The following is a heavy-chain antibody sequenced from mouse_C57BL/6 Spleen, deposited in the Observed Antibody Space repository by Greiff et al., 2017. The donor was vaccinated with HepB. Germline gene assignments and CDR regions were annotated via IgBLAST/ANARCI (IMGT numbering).Heavy chain of an antibody. Sequence: QVQLQQPGAELVKPGASVKLSCKASGYTFTSYWMHWVKQRPGQGLEWIGMIHPNSGSTNYNEKFKSKATLTVDKSSSTAYMQLSSLKSEDSAVFNGARDFPTVVANWGQGTTLTVSS. J-gene: IGHJ2*01. CDR1: GYTFTSYW. CDR3: ARDFPTVVAN. CDR2: IHPNSGST. V-gene: IGHV1-64*01. D-gene: IGHD1-1*01.